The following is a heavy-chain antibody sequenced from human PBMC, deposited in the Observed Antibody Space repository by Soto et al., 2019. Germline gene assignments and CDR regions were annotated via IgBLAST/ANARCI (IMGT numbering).Heavy chain of an antibody. CDR3: AKSYSSSWHYFDY. CDR2: ISGSGDST. Sequence: PGGSLRLSCAASGFTFSTYAMNWVRQGPGKGLEWVSAISGSGDSTYYADSVKGRFTISRDNSKNTLYLQMNSLSAEDTAIYYCAKSYSSSWHYFDYWGQGTLVTVSS. D-gene: IGHD6-13*01. J-gene: IGHJ4*02. CDR1: GFTFSTYA. V-gene: IGHV3-23*01.